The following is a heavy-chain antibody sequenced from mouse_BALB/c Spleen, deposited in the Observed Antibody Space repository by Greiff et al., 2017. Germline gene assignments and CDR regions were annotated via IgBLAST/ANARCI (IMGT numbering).Heavy chain of an antibody. CDR3: ARSLRLGAMDY. V-gene: IGHV5-17*02. J-gene: IGHJ4*01. D-gene: IGHD1-2*01. Sequence: EVMLVESGGGLVQPGGSRKLSCAASGFTFSSVGMHWVRQAPEKGLEWVAYISSGSSTIYYADTVKGRFTISRDNPKNTLFLQMTSLRSEDTAMYYCARSLRLGAMDYWGQGTSVTVSS. CDR2: ISSGSSTI. CDR1: GFTFSSVG.